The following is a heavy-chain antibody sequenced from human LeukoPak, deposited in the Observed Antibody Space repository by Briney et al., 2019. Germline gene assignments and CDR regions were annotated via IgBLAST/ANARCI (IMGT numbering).Heavy chain of an antibody. Sequence: SETLSLTCTVSAGPVNDFYWSWIRQPPGKGLEGIGYIYYTGKTNYNPSLKSRVTISVDTSKNQFSLKLSSVTAADTAVYYCARTWRIVATFDYWGQGTLVTVSS. CDR2: IYYTGKT. D-gene: IGHD5-12*01. CDR1: AGPVNDFY. V-gene: IGHV4-59*02. J-gene: IGHJ4*02. CDR3: ARTWRIVATFDY.